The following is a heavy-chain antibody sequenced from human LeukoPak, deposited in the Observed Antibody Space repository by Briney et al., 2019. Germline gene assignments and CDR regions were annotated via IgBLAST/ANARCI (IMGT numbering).Heavy chain of an antibody. CDR2: IYYSGST. V-gene: IGHV4-59*01. CDR3: ARVAAGCSSTSCYGGGYYYYGMDV. D-gene: IGHD2-2*01. J-gene: IGHJ6*02. CDR1: GGSISSYY. Sequence: SETLSLTCTVSGGSISSYYWSWIRQPPGKGLEWIGYIYYSGSTNYNPSLKSRVTISVDTSKNQFSLKLSSVTAADTAVYYCARVAAGCSSTSCYGGGYYYYGMDVWGQGTTVTVSS.